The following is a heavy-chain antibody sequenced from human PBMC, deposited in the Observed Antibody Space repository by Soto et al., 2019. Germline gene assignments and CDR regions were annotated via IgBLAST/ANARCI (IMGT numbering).Heavy chain of an antibody. CDR2: EYSGST. Sequence: QVQLQESGPGLVTPSETLSLTCTVSGASITRDHWNWIRQPPGKGLEWIGEYSGSTNYNPSLKSRVTISVDTSKNQFSLKLSSVTAADTAVYFCATYVSGGGGRGYWGQGTLVTVSS. V-gene: IGHV4-59*08. CDR1: GASITRDH. J-gene: IGHJ4*02. CDR3: ATYVSGGGGRGY. D-gene: IGHD3-16*01.